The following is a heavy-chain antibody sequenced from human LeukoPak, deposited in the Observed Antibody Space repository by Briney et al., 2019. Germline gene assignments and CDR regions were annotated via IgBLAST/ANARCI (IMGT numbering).Heavy chain of an antibody. D-gene: IGHD3-22*01. CDR1: GFTFDDYA. J-gene: IGHJ5*02. CDR3: ATLGVVVVTSYNWFDP. V-gene: IGHV3-21*01. Sequence: PGGSLRLSCAASGFTFDDYAMHWVRQAPGKGLEWVSSISSSSSYIYYADSVKGRFTISRDNAKNSLYLQMNSLRAEDTAVYYCATLGVVVVTSYNWFDPWGQGTLVTVSS. CDR2: ISSSSSYI.